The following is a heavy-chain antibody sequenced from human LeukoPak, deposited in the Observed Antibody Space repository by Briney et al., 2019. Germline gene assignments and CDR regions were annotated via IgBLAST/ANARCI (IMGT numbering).Heavy chain of an antibody. D-gene: IGHD3-10*01. Sequence: GGSLRLSCAASGFTFSNAWMSWVRQAPGKGLEWVGRIKSKTDGGTTDYAAPVKGRFTISRDDSKNTLYLQMNSLKTGDTAVCYCTTARGGSGSKTEDYFDYWGQGTLVTVSS. V-gene: IGHV3-15*01. CDR2: IKSKTDGGTT. CDR1: GFTFSNAW. CDR3: TTARGGSGSKTEDYFDY. J-gene: IGHJ4*02.